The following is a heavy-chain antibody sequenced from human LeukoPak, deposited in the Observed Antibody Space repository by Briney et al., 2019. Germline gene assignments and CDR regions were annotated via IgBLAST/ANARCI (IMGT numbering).Heavy chain of an antibody. CDR2: ISGSATST. V-gene: IGHV3-23*01. J-gene: IGHJ4*02. Sequence: SGGTLRLSCAASGFTFSSYAMSWVCQAPGKGLEWVSAISGSATSTSSADSVKGRFTISRDNSKNPLYLQMNSLRAEDTAIYYCAKNVESDYWGQGTLVTVSS. CDR1: GFTFSSYA. D-gene: IGHD1-1*01. CDR3: AKNVESDY.